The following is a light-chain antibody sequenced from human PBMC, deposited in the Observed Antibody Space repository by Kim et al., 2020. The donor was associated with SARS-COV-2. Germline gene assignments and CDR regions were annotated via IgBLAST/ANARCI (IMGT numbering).Light chain of an antibody. CDR2: DAS. CDR1: QSIGGW. J-gene: IGKJ5*01. V-gene: IGKV1-5*01. CDR3: QHHNKYPIA. Sequence: IQLTQSPSTLSASVGDRVTITCRASQSIGGWLAWYQQKPGKAPKLLIHDASSVESGVPSRFSGSGSETEFTLTISSLQPDDFATYYSQHHNKYPIAFGQRTRLEIK.